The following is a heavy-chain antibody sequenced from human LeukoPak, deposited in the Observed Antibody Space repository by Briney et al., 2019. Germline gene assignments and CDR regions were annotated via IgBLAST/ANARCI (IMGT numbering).Heavy chain of an antibody. CDR2: IYYSGST. J-gene: IGHJ4*02. V-gene: IGHV4-31*03. D-gene: IGHD1-14*01. Sequence: SETLSLTCTVSGGSISSGGYYWSWIRQHPGKGLEWIGYIYYSGSTHYNPSLKSRVTISVDTSKNQFSLKLSSVTAADTAVYYCARGEATVSFDYWGQGTLVTVSS. CDR3: ARGEATVSFDY. CDR1: GGSISSGGYY.